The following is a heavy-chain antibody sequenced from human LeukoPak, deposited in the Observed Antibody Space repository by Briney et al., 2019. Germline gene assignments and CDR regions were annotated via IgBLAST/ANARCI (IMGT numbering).Heavy chain of an antibody. J-gene: IGHJ4*02. V-gene: IGHV1-2*02. D-gene: IGHD5-24*01. CDR3: AREDGSFDY. CDR2: INPISGGT. Sequence: ASVKVSCKASGYSFTTYHIHWVRQAPGQGLEWMGWINPISGGTNYAEKFQGRVTTTRDTSINTAYMEVTRLTSDDTAVYYCAREDGSFDYWGQGTLVIVSS. CDR1: GYSFTTYH.